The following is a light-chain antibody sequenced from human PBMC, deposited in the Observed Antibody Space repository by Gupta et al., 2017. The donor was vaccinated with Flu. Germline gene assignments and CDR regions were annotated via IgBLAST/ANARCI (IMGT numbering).Light chain of an antibody. CDR2: AAS. CDR1: QSVRSN. V-gene: IGKV3-15*01. Sequence: EIVMTQSPGTLSVSPGERATLSCKASQSVRSNLAWYQQKPGQAPRLLISAASSRASGIPARFSGSGSGTEFTLTISSLQSEDFAVYYCHQYNDWPGTFGQGTKVDIK. CDR3: HQYNDWPGT. J-gene: IGKJ1*01.